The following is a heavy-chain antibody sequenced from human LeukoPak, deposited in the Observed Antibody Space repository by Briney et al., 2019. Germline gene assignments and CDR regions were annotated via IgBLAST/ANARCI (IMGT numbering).Heavy chain of an antibody. Sequence: SETLSLTCAVYNGSLTGFYWSWIRQPPGKGLEWVGEINQNGGTSYNPSLKSRVTMSVDTSKSQFSLKLTSVTAADTAVYYCAKLGRGSRNGWGQGTMVTVSS. CDR3: AKLGRGSRNG. CDR2: INQNGGT. J-gene: IGHJ4*02. D-gene: IGHD7-27*01. CDR1: NGSLTGFY. V-gene: IGHV4-34*01.